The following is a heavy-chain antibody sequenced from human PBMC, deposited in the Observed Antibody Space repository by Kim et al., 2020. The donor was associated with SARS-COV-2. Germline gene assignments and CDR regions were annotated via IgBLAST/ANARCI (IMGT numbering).Heavy chain of an antibody. D-gene: IGHD6-19*01. CDR2: IYYSGST. CDR3: AREEALIAVAGMIDY. V-gene: IGHV4-61*01. Sequence: SETLSLTCTVSGGSVSSGSYYWSWIRQPPGKGLEWIGYIYYSGSTNYNPSLKSRVTISVDTSKNQFSLKLSSVTAADTAVYYCAREEALIAVAGMIDYWGQGTLVTVSS. CDR1: GGSVSSGSYY. J-gene: IGHJ4*02.